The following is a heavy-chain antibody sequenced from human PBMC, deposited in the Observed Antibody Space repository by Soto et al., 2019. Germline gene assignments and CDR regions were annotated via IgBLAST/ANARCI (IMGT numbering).Heavy chain of an antibody. J-gene: IGHJ4*02. CDR1: GGTFSSYA. Sequence: QVQLVQSGAEVKKPGSSVKVSCKASGGTFSSYAISWVRQAPGQGLEWMGGIIPIFGTANYAQKFQSRVTITAEESTSIAYMELSSLRAEDTAVYYCVRDQVVKEWLPGLWYYFYYWGQGTLVTVSS. CDR3: VRDQVVKEWLPGLWYYFYY. CDR2: IIPIFGTA. V-gene: IGHV1-69*01. D-gene: IGHD6-19*01.